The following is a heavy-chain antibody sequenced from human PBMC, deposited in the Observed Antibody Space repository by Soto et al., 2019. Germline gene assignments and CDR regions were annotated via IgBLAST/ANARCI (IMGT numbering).Heavy chain of an antibody. J-gene: IGHJ6*02. CDR3: ARVPNISPLYFYGMDV. CDR2: IIPIFGTA. CDR1: GGTLRSYA. Sequence: AAVKVACEGSGGTLRSYAISWVRQAPGQGLEWMGGIIPIFGTANYAQKFQGRVTITADESTSTAYMELSSLRSEDTAVYYCARVPNISPLYFYGMDVWGQRTTFTV. D-gene: IGHD2-8*01. V-gene: IGHV1-69*01.